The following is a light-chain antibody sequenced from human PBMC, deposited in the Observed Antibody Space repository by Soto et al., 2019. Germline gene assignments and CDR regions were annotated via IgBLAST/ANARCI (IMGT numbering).Light chain of an antibody. CDR1: SSDVGGYNY. CDR3: CSYAGSYTYV. CDR2: DVS. J-gene: IGLJ1*01. Sequence: QSVLTQPRSVSGSPGQSVTISCTGTSSDVGGYNYVSWYQQHPGKGPKLMIYDVSERPSGVPDRFSGSKSGTTASLTISGLQAEDEADYYCCSYAGSYTYVFGTGTKVTVL. V-gene: IGLV2-11*01.